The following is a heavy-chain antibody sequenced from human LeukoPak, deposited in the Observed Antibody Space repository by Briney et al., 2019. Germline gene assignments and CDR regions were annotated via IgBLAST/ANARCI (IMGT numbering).Heavy chain of an antibody. Sequence: PSETLSLTCTVSGGSMSSYYWSWIRQPPGKGLEWIGYIYYSGSTNYNPSLKSRITISVDTSKNQFSLKLSSVTAADTAVYYCARDRRGTSRYDYWGQGTLVTVSS. CDR1: GGSMSSYY. D-gene: IGHD2-2*01. CDR3: ARDRRGTSRYDY. CDR2: IYYSGST. J-gene: IGHJ4*02. V-gene: IGHV4-59*01.